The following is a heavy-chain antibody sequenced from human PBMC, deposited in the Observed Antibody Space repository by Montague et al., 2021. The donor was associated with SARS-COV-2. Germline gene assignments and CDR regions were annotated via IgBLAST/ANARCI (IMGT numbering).Heavy chain of an antibody. CDR1: GASVASGNFY. J-gene: IGHJ4*02. D-gene: IGHD6-6*01. V-gene: IGHV4-61*01. CDR2: MYYTGHT. Sequence: SETLSLTCTVSGASVASGNFYWSWIRQPPGKGLEWIGYMYYTGHTKYXXXVESRVTMPVDPSKNQFSLTLTSVTAADTAVYYCARSRANVPSRPGFDYWGQGVLVTVSS. CDR3: ARSRANVPSRPGFDY.